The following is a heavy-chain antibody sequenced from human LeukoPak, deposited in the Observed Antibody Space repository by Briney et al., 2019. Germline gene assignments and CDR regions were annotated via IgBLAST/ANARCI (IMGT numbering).Heavy chain of an antibody. CDR1: GGSISSSSCY. CDR3: ARQSNYYGSGSSRYYYYYMDV. CDR2: IYYSGST. D-gene: IGHD3-10*01. V-gene: IGHV4-39*01. J-gene: IGHJ6*03. Sequence: PSETLSLTCTVSGGSISSSSCYWGWIRQPPGKGLEWIGSIYYSGSTYYNPSLKSRVTISVDTSKNQFSLKLSSVTAADTAVYYCARQSNYYGSGSSRYYYYYMDVWGKGTTVTVSS.